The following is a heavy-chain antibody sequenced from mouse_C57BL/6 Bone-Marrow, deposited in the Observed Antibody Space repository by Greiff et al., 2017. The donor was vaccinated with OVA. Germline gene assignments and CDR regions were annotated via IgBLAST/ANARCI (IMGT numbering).Heavy chain of an antibody. CDR2: SRNKANDYTT. J-gene: IGHJ4*01. CDR1: GFTFSDFY. V-gene: IGHV7-1*01. CDR3: ARVPDSSGYVMDY. Sequence: EVMLVESGGGLVQSGRSLRLSCATSGFTFSDFYMEWVRQAPGKGLEWIAASRNKANDYTTEYSASVKGRFIVSRDTSQSILYLQMNALRAEDTAIYYCARVPDSSGYVMDYWGQGTSVTVSS. D-gene: IGHD3-2*02.